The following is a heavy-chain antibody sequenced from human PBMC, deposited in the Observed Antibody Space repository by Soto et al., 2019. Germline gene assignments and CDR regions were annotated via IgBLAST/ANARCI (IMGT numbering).Heavy chain of an antibody. V-gene: IGHV1-69*01. Sequence: QVQLVQSGAEVKNPGSSVKVSCKASAGTFSSYAISWVRQSPGQGLEWMGRIIPIFGTSNYAQTFQGRVTITADESTRTDYMELSSLRSEDTAVYYCARAVVVTAMQHYYYGMDVWGQGTTVTVSS. D-gene: IGHD2-21*02. CDR1: AGTFSSYA. J-gene: IGHJ6*02. CDR2: IIPIFGTS. CDR3: ARAVVVTAMQHYYYGMDV.